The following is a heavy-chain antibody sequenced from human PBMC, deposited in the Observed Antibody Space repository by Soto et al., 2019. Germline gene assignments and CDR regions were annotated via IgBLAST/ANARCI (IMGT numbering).Heavy chain of an antibody. V-gene: IGHV4-39*01. CDR2: FFYGGKN. D-gene: IGHD3-9*01. CDR3: ARAKLRYFDWFASGYFDY. CDR1: GGSISSSTYY. Sequence: SETLSLTCTVSGGSISSSTYYWGWMRQPPGKGLEWIASFFYGGKNYYNPSLKSRVTISVDTSKNQFSLKLTSVTAADTAVYYCARAKLRYFDWFASGYFDYWGQGTLVTVSS. J-gene: IGHJ4*02.